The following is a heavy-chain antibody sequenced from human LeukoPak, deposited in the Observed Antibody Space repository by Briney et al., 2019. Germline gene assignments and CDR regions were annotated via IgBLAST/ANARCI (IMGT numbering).Heavy chain of an antibody. Sequence: SQTLSLTCTVSGGSISSGGYYWSWIRQHPGKGLEWIGYIYYSGSTYYNPSLKSRVTISVDTSKNQFSLKLSSATAADTAVYYCARDCIVGATHWFDPWGQGTLVTVSS. J-gene: IGHJ5*02. CDR3: ARDCIVGATHWFDP. CDR1: GGSISSGGYY. D-gene: IGHD1-26*01. CDR2: IYYSGST. V-gene: IGHV4-31*03.